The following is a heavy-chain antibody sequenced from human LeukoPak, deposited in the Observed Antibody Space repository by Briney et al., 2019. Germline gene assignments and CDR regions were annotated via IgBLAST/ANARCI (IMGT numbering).Heavy chain of an antibody. J-gene: IGHJ4*02. V-gene: IGHV4-59*01. CDR2: IYDTGNT. CDR1: GASISSYY. D-gene: IGHD6-19*01. CDR3: ARHGSGFCFDS. Sequence: SETLSLTCTVSGASISSYYWSWIRQPPGRGRGFIWIIYDTGNTNHNLSLKSRVTISVVPCKSHFSLMLSCVTAADPGVYYCARHGSGFCFDSGGQGTLVTVSS.